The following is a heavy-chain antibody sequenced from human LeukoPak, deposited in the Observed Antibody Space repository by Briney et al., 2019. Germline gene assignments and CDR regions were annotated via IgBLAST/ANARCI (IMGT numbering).Heavy chain of an antibody. CDR3: ARAYYYDSSGYYTNWFDP. CDR1: GGSISSGDYY. CDR2: IYYSGST. V-gene: IGHV4-30-4*08. Sequence: SETLSLTCTVSGGSISSGDYYWSWIRQPPGKGLEWIGYIYYSGSTYYNPSLKSRVAISVDTSKNQFSLKLSSVTAADTAVYYCARAYYYDSSGYYTNWFDPWGQGTLVTVSS. D-gene: IGHD3-22*01. J-gene: IGHJ5*02.